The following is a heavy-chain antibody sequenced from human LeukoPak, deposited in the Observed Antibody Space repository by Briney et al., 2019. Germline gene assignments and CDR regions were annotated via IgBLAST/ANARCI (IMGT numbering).Heavy chain of an antibody. Sequence: GGSLRLSCTSSGFTFGTYAVSWFRQAPGKGLEWVAFIRSKTFGGTTEYAASVKGRFTISRDDSKSIAYLQMNSLKTEDTAVYYCTRYSGRTDYWGQGTLVSVSS. CDR1: GFTFGTYA. CDR3: TRYSGRTDY. CDR2: IRSKTFGGTT. D-gene: IGHD5-18*01. J-gene: IGHJ4*02. V-gene: IGHV3-49*03.